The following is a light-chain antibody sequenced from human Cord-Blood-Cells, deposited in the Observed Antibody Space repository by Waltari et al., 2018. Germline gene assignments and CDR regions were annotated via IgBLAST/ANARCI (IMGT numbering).Light chain of an antibody. Sequence: ALTHPPPHSVSPAQSVTLPRNPTTRDAPGDNYISWYQQHPGKATKLMIYEVSKRPSGVPDRFSCSKSGNTASLTVSGLQAEDEADYYCSSYAGSNNVVFGGGTKLTVL. CDR2: EVS. CDR3: SSYAGSNNVV. V-gene: IGLV2-8*01. CDR1: TRDAPGDNY. J-gene: IGLJ2*01.